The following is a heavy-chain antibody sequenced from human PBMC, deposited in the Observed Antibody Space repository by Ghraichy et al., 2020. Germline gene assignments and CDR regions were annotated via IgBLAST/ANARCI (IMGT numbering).Heavy chain of an antibody. D-gene: IGHD3-3*01. CDR2: IYTSGST. CDR3: ARDWAKKYYDFWSGYSPYYYYGMDV. J-gene: IGHJ6*02. Sequence: SETLSLTCTVSGGSISSYYWSWIRQPAGKGLEWIGRIYTSGSTNYNPSLKSRVTMSVDTSKNQFSLKLSSVTAADTAVYYCARDWAKKYYDFWSGYSPYYYYGMDVWGQGTTVTVSS. CDR1: GGSISSYY. V-gene: IGHV4-4*07.